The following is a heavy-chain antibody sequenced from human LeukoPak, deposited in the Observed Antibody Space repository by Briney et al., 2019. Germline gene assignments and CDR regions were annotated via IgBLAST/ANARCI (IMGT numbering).Heavy chain of an antibody. J-gene: IGHJ4*02. CDR1: GFTFTIYW. Sequence: GRSLSLSCALSGFTFTIYWMHCVRHAPGEGLGWVSRINSDVSSTSYADSVKGRFTISRDNAKNTLYLQMNSLRAEDTAVYYCARGGGGIVTYWGQGTLVTVSS. CDR3: ARGGGGIVTY. CDR2: INSDVSST. D-gene: IGHD1-26*01. V-gene: IGHV3-74*01.